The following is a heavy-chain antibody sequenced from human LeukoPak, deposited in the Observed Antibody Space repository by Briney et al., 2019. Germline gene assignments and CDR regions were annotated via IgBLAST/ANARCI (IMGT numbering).Heavy chain of an antibody. V-gene: IGHV3-30*02. CDR3: AKDHSYGDYVTYFDY. Sequence: GGSLRLSCAASGFTFSSYGMHWVRQAPGKGLEWVAFIRYDGSNKYYADPVKGRFTISRDNSKNTLYLQMNSLRAEDTAVYYCAKDHSYGDYVTYFDYWGQGTLVTVSS. CDR2: IRYDGSNK. J-gene: IGHJ4*02. CDR1: GFTFSSYG. D-gene: IGHD4-17*01.